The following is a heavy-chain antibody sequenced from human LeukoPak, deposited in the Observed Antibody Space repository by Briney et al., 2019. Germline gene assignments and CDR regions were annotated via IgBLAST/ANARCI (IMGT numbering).Heavy chain of an antibody. CDR3: ARGGVLGYCSSTSCLLDY. CDR2: IYHSGST. V-gene: IGHV4-39*07. J-gene: IGHJ4*02. Sequence: PSDTLSLTCTVSGGSISSSSYYWGWIRQPPGKGLEWIGSIYHSGSTYYNPSLKSRVTISVDTSKNQFSLKLSSVTAADTAVYYCARGGVLGYCSSTSCLLDYWGQGTLVTVSS. CDR1: GGSISSSSYY. D-gene: IGHD2-2*01.